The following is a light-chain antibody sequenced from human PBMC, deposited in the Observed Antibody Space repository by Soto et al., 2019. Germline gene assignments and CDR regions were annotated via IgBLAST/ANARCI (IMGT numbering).Light chain of an antibody. CDR3: LQRSNWPLT. CDR2: DTS. V-gene: IGKV3D-20*02. J-gene: IGKJ4*01. CDR1: QSVNSFY. Sequence: EIVLTQSPGTLSLSPGERATLSCRASQSVNSFYLAWYQQKPGQAPRLLIYDTSTRATGIPDRFSGSGSGTDFTLTISRLEPEDFAVYYCLQRSNWPLTFGGGTKVEI.